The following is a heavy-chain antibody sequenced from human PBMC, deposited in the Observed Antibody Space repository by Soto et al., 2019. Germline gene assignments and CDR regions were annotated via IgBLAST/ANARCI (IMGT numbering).Heavy chain of an antibody. V-gene: IGHV3-30*03. CDR1: GFTFRSYG. CDR3: ATDFRITVYGMDV. CDR2: ISYDGSKK. J-gene: IGHJ6*02. Sequence: GGSLRLSCAASGFTFRSYGMHWVRQAPGKGLEWVAIISYDGSKKYSADSVKGRFTISRDNSKNTLYLQMNSLRAEDTAVYYCATDFRITVYGMDVWGQGTTVTVSS. D-gene: IGHD3-10*01.